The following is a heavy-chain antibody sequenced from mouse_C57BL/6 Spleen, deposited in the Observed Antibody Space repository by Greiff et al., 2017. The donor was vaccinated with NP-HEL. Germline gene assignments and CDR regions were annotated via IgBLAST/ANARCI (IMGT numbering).Heavy chain of an antibody. Sequence: QVHVKQPGAELVMPGASVKLSCKASGYTFTSYWMHWVKQRPGQGLEWIGEIDPSDSYTNYNQKFKGKSTLTVDKSSSTAYMQLSSLTSEDSAVYYCASHYQGLDYWGQGTTLTVSS. J-gene: IGHJ2*01. CDR1: GYTFTSYW. CDR2: IDPSDSYT. CDR3: ASHYQGLDY. D-gene: IGHD1-2*01. V-gene: IGHV1-69*01.